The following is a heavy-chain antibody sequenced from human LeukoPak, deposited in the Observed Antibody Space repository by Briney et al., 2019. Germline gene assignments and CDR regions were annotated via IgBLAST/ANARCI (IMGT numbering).Heavy chain of an antibody. V-gene: IGHV1-69*05. CDR3: ARGLDYLGVSAYYYGMAV. CDR2: VIPIFGTA. CDR1: GGTFSRYA. D-gene: IGHD3-22*01. J-gene: IGHJ4*02. Sequence: GASVKVSCKASGGTFSRYAISSVRHAPGQGLEWMGWVIPIFGTAHYAQKFQARVTINTDESMSSAYMELSSLRSEDTAVYYCARGLDYLGVSAYYYGMAVWGQGTLVTVSS.